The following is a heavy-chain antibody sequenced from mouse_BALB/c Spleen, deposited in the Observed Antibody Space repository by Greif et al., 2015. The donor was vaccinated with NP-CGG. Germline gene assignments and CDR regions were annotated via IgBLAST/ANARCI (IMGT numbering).Heavy chain of an antibody. CDR3: ASLAY. J-gene: IGHJ3*01. V-gene: IGHV5-6-3*01. Sequence: EVKVVESGGGLVQPGGSLKLSCAASGFTFSSYGMSWVRQTPDTRLELVATINSNGGSTYYPDSVKGRFTISRDNAKNTLDLQMSSLNAEDTAMYYCASLAYWVQWTLVTVSA. CDR2: INSNGGST. CDR1: GFTFSSYG.